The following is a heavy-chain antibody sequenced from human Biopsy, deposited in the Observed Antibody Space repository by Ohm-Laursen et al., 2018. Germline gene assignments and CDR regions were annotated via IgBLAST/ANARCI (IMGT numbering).Heavy chain of an antibody. D-gene: IGHD5-18*01. J-gene: IGHJ4*02. CDR3: ARGSSYGYDFDY. Sequence: SQTLSLPQAVSDGSINSYYWNWTPQPPGKRLEGIGNIYYSGSTNFNPSLKSRVTISEDTSKNQFSLKLSSVTAADTAVYFLARGSSYGYDFDYWGQGTLVAVSS. CDR2: IYYSGST. V-gene: IGHV4-59*01. CDR1: DGSINSYY.